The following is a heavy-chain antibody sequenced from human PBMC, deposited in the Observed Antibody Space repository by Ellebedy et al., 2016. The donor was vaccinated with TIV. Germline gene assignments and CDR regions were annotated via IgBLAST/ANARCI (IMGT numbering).Heavy chain of an antibody. Sequence: AASVKVSCKASGYTFTTLDINWVRQATGQGLEWMGWMSPNSGNTGFAQKFQGRVTMTRDTSISTAYMELSSLNSEDTDVYYCARGDASGWHIDDWGQGTLVSVSS. V-gene: IGHV1-8*01. J-gene: IGHJ4*02. CDR1: GYTFTTLD. CDR2: MSPNSGNT. CDR3: ARGDASGWHIDD. D-gene: IGHD6-19*01.